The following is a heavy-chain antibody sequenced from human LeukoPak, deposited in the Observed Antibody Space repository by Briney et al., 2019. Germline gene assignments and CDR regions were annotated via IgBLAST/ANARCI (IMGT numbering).Heavy chain of an antibody. CDR1: GFTFSSYA. V-gene: IGHV3-30-3*01. J-gene: IGHJ4*02. CDR3: ATSSQWLVDY. CDR2: ISYDGSNK. D-gene: IGHD6-19*01. Sequence: PGGSLRLSCAASGFTFSSYAMHWVRQAPGKGLEWVAVISYDGSNKYYADSVKGRFTISRDNSKNTLYLQMNSLRAEDTAVYYCATSSQWLVDYWGQGTLVTVSS.